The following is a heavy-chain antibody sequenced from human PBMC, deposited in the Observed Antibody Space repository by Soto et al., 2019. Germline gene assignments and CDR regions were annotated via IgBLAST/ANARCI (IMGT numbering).Heavy chain of an antibody. CDR2: INPSGGST. Sequence: GASVKVSCKAAGDTFTSYYMHWVRQAPGQGLEWMGIINPSGGSTSYAQKFQGRVTMTRDTSTSTVYMELSSLRSEDTAVYYCARSRLVRGVTNYYYYYGMDVWGQGTTVTVSS. V-gene: IGHV1-46*01. CDR3: ARSRLVRGVTNYYYYYGMDV. D-gene: IGHD3-10*01. CDR1: GDTFTSYY. J-gene: IGHJ6*02.